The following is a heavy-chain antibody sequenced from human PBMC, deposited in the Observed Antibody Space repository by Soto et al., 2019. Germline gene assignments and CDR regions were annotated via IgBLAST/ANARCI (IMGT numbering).Heavy chain of an antibody. CDR1: GFTFSSYG. CDR2: ISYDGSNK. D-gene: IGHD3-9*01. Sequence: PGGSLRLSCAASGFTFSSYGMHWVRQAPGKGLEWVAVISYDGSNKYYADSVKGRFTISRDNSKNTLYLQMNSLRAEDTAVYYCAKDREYYDILEPSREYYYYYGMVVWGQGTTVTVSS. J-gene: IGHJ6*02. CDR3: AKDREYYDILEPSREYYYYYGMVV. V-gene: IGHV3-30*18.